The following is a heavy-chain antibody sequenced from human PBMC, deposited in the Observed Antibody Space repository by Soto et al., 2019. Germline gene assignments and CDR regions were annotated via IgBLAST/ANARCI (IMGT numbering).Heavy chain of an antibody. Sequence: SETLSLTCTVSGGSVNSGDYYCMLILQPPVKGLDWIGYISYSGTTYYKPSLRSRITISLHTSKNQFSLRLASVTAADTAVYYCARTNYDYVWGSYRFDYWGQGTLVTVSS. CDR1: GGSVNSGDYY. CDR3: ARTNYDYVWGSYRFDY. D-gene: IGHD3-16*02. CDR2: ISYSGTT. J-gene: IGHJ4*02. V-gene: IGHV4-30-4*01.